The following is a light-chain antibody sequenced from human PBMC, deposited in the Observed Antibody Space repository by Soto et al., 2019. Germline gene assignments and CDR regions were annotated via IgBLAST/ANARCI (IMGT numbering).Light chain of an antibody. V-gene: IGKV1-5*03. J-gene: IGKJ4*01. CDR2: KAS. Sequence: DIQMTQSPSTLSASVGDRVTITCRASQSISSWLAWYQQKPGKAPKLLIYKASSLESGVPSRFSGSASGTEFTLTISSLQPDDFATYYCQQYNSYSPLLTFGGGTKVEIK. CDR1: QSISSW. CDR3: QQYNSYSPLLT.